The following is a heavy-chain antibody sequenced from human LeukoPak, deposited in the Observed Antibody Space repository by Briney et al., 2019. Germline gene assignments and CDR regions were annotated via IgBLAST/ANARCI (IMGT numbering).Heavy chain of an antibody. CDR1: GGSISSSSYY. J-gene: IGHJ5*02. Sequence: ASETLSLTCTVSGGSISSSSYYWGWIRQPPGKGLEWIGSIYYSGSTYYNPSLKSRVTISVDTSKNQFSLRLSSVTAADTAVYYCARVRGGTGTRAYNWFDPWGQGTLVTVSS. CDR2: IYYSGST. V-gene: IGHV4-39*07. CDR3: ARVRGGTGTRAYNWFDP. D-gene: IGHD1-7*01.